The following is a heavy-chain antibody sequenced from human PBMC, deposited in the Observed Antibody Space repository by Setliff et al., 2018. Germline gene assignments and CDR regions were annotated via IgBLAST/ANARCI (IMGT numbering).Heavy chain of an antibody. CDR3: ARPGRSNYWDSFDY. CDR2: IISNSLTI. CDR1: GFNFNLYN. V-gene: IGHV3-48*04. D-gene: IGHD3-10*01. J-gene: IGHJ4*02. Sequence: GGSLRLSCAASGFNFNLYNMSWVRQAPGKGLEWVSYIISNSLTIHYVDSVKGRFTISRDNAKNSLYLQMNSLRADDTAVYYCARPGRSNYWDSFDYWGQGTLVTVSS.